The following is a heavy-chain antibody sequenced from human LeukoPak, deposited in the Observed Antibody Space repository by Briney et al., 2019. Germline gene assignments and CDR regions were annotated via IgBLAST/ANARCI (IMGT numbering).Heavy chain of an antibody. J-gene: IGHJ6*02. CDR3: ATSTVTKKGFYYYGMDV. CDR2: IYTSGST. D-gene: IGHD4-11*01. CDR1: GGSISSGSYY. Sequence: SETLSLTCTVSGGSISSGSYYWSWIRQPAGKGLEWIGRIYTSGSTNYNPSLKSRVTISVDTSKNQFSLKLSSVTAADTVVYYCATSTVTKKGFYYYGMDVWGQGTTVTVSS. V-gene: IGHV4-61*02.